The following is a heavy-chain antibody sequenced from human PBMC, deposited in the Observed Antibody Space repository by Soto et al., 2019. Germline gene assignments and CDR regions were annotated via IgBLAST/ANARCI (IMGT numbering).Heavy chain of an antibody. CDR3: ARDTGLAPTVWGY. CDR1: GDSIRGGGHY. J-gene: IGHJ4*03. D-gene: IGHD7-27*01. CDR2: VYHSGST. V-gene: IGHV4-31*03. Sequence: SETLSLTCSVSGDSIRGGGHYWNWIRQFPGKGLEWIGYVYHSGSTHYNPSLRGRLTISIDTSKNQFSLRLISVTAADTALYYCARDTGLAPTVWGYWGHGTQVTVSS.